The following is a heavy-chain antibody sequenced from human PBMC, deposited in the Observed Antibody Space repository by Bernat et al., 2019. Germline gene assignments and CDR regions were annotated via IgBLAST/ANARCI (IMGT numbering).Heavy chain of an antibody. CDR2: INNDGIIT. J-gene: IGHJ4*02. CDR1: GFTFSSYW. CDR3: ASGISIFQGNVDDS. Sequence: EVQLVESGGGLIQPGGSLRLSCAASGFTFSSYWMHWVRQAPGKGLVWVSRINNDGIITTYADSVKGRFTISRDNDKNTLYLQMNSLRDEDTAVYYCASGISIFQGNVDDSWGQGTLVSVSS. D-gene: IGHD2/OR15-2a*01. V-gene: IGHV3-74*01.